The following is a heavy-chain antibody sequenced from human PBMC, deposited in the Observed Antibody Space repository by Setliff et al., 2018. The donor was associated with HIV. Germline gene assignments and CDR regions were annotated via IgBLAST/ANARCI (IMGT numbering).Heavy chain of an antibody. CDR1: GGSISSGGYY. V-gene: IGHV4-31*01. CDR2: IYYSGST. J-gene: IGHJ4*02. D-gene: IGHD5-18*01. Sequence: SETLSLTCTVSGGSISSGGYYWSWIRQHPGKGLEWIGYIYYSGSTYYNPSLKSLVTISVDTSKNQFSLKLSSVTAADTAVYYCARVARYSYGSFESWGQGTLVTVSS. CDR3: ARVARYSYGSFES.